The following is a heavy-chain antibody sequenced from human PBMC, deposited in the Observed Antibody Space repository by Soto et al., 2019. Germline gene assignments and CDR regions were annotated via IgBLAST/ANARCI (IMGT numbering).Heavy chain of an antibody. J-gene: IGHJ4*02. CDR1: GYSINSDYY. CDR2: VDHSGRT. CDR3: AKKGYYPSGKINLFDS. V-gene: IGHV4-38-2*01. D-gene: IGHD3-10*01. Sequence: SETLSLTCAVSGYSINSDYYWGWIRQPPGKGLEWIGSVDHSGRTYYSPSLRSRLTIFIDTSKNQFSLRLTSVTAADTAMYFCAKKGYYPSGKINLFDSWGPGTLVTVAS.